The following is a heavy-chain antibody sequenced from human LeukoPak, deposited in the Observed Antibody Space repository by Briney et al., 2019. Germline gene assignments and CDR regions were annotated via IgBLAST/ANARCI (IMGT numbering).Heavy chain of an antibody. CDR3: ASNGYSSGWYLTYFDY. Sequence: PGGSLRLSCAASGFTFSSYSMNWVRQAPGKGLEWVSYISSSSSTIYYADSVKGRFTISRDNAKNSLYLQMNSLRAEDMAVYYCASNGYSSGWYLTYFDYWGQGTLVTVSS. J-gene: IGHJ4*02. D-gene: IGHD6-13*01. V-gene: IGHV3-48*01. CDR2: ISSSSSTI. CDR1: GFTFSSYS.